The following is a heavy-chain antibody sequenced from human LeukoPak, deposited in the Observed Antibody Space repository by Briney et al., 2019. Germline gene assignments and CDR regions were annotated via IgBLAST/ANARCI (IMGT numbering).Heavy chain of an antibody. CDR2: IYYSGST. CDR1: GGSISSYY. V-gene: IGHV4-59*01. Sequence: SETLSLTCTVSGGSISSYYWSWIRQPPGKGLEWIGYIYYSGSTNYNPSLKSRVTISVDTSKNQFSLKLSSVTAADTGVYYCARAKYYYGSWYFDLWGRGTLVTVSS. J-gene: IGHJ2*01. CDR3: ARAKYYYGSWYFDL. D-gene: IGHD3-10*01.